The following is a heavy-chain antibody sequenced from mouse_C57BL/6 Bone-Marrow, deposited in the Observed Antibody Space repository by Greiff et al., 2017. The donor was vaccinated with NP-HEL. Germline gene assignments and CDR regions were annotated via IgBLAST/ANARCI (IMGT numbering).Heavy chain of an antibody. CDR3: ARAGPAHYFDY. CDR2: IYPGDGDT. D-gene: IGHD1-2*01. Sequence: QVQLQQSGPELVKPGASVKISCKASGYAFSSSWMNWVKQRPGKGLEWIGRIYPGDGDTNYNGKFKGKATLTADKSSSTAYMQLSSLTSEDSAVYFCARAGPAHYFDYWGQGTTLTVSS. V-gene: IGHV1-82*01. J-gene: IGHJ2*01. CDR1: GYAFSSSW.